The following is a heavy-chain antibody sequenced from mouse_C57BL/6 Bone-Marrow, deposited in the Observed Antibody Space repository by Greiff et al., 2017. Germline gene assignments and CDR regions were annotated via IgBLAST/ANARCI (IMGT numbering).Heavy chain of an antibody. CDR3: AREGDGYYFDY. CDR2: IHPNSGST. D-gene: IGHD2-3*01. CDR1: GYTFTSYW. Sequence: QVQLQQPGAELVKPGASVKLSCKASGYTFTSYWMHWVKQRPGQGLEWIGMIHPNSGSTNYNEKFKSKATLTVDKSSSTAYMQLSILTSEDSAVYYCAREGDGYYFDYWGQGTTLTVSS. V-gene: IGHV1-64*01. J-gene: IGHJ2*01.